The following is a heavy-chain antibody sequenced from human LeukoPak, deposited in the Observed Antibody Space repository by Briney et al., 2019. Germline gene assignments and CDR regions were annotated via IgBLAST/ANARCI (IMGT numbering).Heavy chain of an antibody. V-gene: IGHV3-30*02. J-gene: IGHJ4*02. D-gene: IGHD3-3*01. CDR1: GFTFSSYG. CDR3: AKDHRFLEWVFDY. Sequence: PGGSLRLSCAASGFTFSSYGMHWVRQAPGRGLEWVAFIRYDGSNKYYADSVKGRFTISRDNSKNMLYLQMNSLRAEDTAVYYCAKDHRFLEWVFDYWGQGTLVTVSS. CDR2: IRYDGSNK.